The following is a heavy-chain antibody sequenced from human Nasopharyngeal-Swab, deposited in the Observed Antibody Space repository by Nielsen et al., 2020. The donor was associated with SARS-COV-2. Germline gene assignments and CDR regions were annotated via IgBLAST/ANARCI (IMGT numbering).Heavy chain of an antibody. J-gene: IGHJ4*02. CDR2: ISEDGSIT. V-gene: IGHV3-74*01. Sequence: GGSLRLSCAASGFTFSGHWMPWVRQAPGKGLVWVSRISEDGSITTYADSVKGRFTISRDNAKNTLFLQMHSLRADDTAIYYCASQLGHPDSWGQGTLVTVSS. D-gene: IGHD2-2*01. CDR3: ASQLGHPDS. CDR1: GFTFSGHW.